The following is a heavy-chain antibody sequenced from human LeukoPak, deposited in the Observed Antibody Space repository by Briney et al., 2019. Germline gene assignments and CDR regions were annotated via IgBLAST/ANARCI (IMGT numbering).Heavy chain of an antibody. J-gene: IGHJ4*02. V-gene: IGHV4-59*01. D-gene: IGHD5-18*01. CDR2: IYYSGHT. CDR3: ARDRRDTSMVWDY. CDR1: GDSMSSYY. Sequence: SETLSLTCTVSGDSMSSYYWSWIRQPPGKGLEWIGYIYYSGHTNYNPSLKSRVTISVDTSKNQFSLKMRSVTAADTAVYYRARDRRDTSMVWDYWGQGTLVTVSS.